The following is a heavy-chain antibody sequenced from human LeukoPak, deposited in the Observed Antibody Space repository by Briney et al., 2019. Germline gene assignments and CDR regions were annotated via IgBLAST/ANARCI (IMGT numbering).Heavy chain of an antibody. Sequence: PGGSLRLSCVASGITFSSYWMSWVRQAPGKGLEWVANMNQDGSETQYAASVQGRFTISRDNAKNALYLQMSSLRAEDTAIYYCCVYKAANWFDPWGQGTLVTVSS. CDR1: GITFSSYW. V-gene: IGHV3-7*01. D-gene: IGHD5/OR15-5a*01. CDR2: MNQDGSET. CDR3: CVYKAANWFDP. J-gene: IGHJ5*02.